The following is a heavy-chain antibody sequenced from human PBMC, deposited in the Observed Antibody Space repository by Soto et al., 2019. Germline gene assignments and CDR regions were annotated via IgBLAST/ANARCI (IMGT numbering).Heavy chain of an antibody. V-gene: IGHV4-34*01. D-gene: IGHD3-3*01. CDR3: ARTRVYDSYNYYGMAV. J-gene: IGHJ6*02. CDR1: GGSFSGYY. Sequence: SETLSLTCAVYGGSFSGYYWSWIRQPPGKGLEWIGEINHSGSTNYNPSLKSRVTISVDTSKNQFSLKLSSVTAADTAVYYCARTRVYDSYNYYGMAVWGQGTTVTVSS. CDR2: INHSGST.